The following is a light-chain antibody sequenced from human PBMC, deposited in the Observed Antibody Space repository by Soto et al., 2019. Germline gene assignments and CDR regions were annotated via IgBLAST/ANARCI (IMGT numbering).Light chain of an antibody. CDR3: MQALQTPWT. CDR1: LSLLHSNGHNY. Sequence: DIALTQSPLSLPVTPGEPASISCRSSLSLLHSNGHNYLDWYLRKPGQSPQLLIYLGSNRASGVPDRFSGSGSGTDFTLKISRVEAEDVGVYYCMQALQTPWTFGQGTKVEIK. J-gene: IGKJ1*01. CDR2: LGS. V-gene: IGKV2-28*01.